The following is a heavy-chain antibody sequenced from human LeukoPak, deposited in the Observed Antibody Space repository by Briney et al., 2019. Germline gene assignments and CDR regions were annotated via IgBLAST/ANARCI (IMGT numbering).Heavy chain of an antibody. V-gene: IGHV4-59*08. J-gene: IGHJ4*02. CDR1: GASISGYY. CDR2: IYYTGST. D-gene: IGHD6-13*01. CDR3: ARHRRQRSSSRYEFDY. Sequence: SETLSLTCTVSGASISGYYWSWIRQPPGKGLEWIGYIYYTGSTNYNPSLKSRVTMSADTSKSQFSLKLTSVTAADTAVYYCARHRRQRSSSRYEFDYWGQGTLVTVSS.